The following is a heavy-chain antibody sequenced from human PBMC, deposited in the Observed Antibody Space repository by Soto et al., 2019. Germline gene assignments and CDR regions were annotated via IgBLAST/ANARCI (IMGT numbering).Heavy chain of an antibody. CDR3: AKDGGSVCSGGTCYFQAPDY. CDR1: GFTFSSYA. V-gene: IGHV3-23*01. J-gene: IGHJ4*02. Sequence: PGGSLRLSCAASGFTFSSYAMSWVRQAPGKGLEWVSGIDGSGRNTYYADSVKGRFTISRDNSKNTLSVQMDSRRVEDTALYYCAKDGGSVCSGGTCYFQAPDYWGQGTLVTVSS. D-gene: IGHD2-15*01. CDR2: IDGSGRNT.